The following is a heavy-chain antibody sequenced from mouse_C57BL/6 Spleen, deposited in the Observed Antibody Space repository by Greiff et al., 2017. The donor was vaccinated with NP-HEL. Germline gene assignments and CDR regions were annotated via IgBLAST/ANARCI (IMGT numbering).Heavy chain of an antibody. CDR2: IYPGSGST. J-gene: IGHJ3*01. V-gene: IGHV1-55*01. CDR1: GYTFTSYW. D-gene: IGHD3-3*01. Sequence: VQLQQPGAELVKPGASVKMSCKASGYTFTSYWITWVKQRPGQGLEWIGDIYPGSGSTNYNEKFKSKATLTVDTSSSTAYMQLSSLTSEDSAVYYCARRGGPSAWFAYWGQGTLVTVSA. CDR3: ARRGGPSAWFAY.